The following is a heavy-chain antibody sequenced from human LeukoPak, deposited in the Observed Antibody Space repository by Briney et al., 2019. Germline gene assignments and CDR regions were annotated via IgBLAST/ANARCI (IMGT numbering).Heavy chain of an antibody. CDR3: AKNRKLQGAFDI. Sequence: PSETLSLTCAVYGGSFSGYYWSWIRQPPGKGLEWIGEINHSGSTNYNPPLKSRVTISVDKSKNQFSLKLSSVTAADTAVYYCAKNRKLQGAFDIWGQGTMVTVSS. CDR1: GGSFSGYY. J-gene: IGHJ3*02. D-gene: IGHD1-14*01. CDR2: INHSGST. V-gene: IGHV4-34*01.